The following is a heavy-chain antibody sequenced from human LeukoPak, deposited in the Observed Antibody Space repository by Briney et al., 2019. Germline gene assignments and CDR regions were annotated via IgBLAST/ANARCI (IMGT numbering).Heavy chain of an antibody. V-gene: IGHV3-23*01. CDR1: GFTFSNYA. CDR2: ISGSGGST. Sequence: PGGSLRLSCAASGFTFSNYAMSWVRQAPGKGLEWVSGISGSGGSTYYADSVKGRFTISRDNSKNTLYLQLNSQRAEDTAVYYCAKSREYGGRTTVLGVVGVWGKGTTVTVSS. CDR3: AKSREYGGRTTVLGVVGV. J-gene: IGHJ6*04. D-gene: IGHD2/OR15-2a*01.